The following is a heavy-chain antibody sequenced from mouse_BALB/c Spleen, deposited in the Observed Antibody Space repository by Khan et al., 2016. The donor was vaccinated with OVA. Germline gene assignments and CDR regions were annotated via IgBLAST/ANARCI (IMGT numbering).Heavy chain of an antibody. J-gene: IGHJ3*01. V-gene: IGHV1-7*01. D-gene: IGHD1-1*01. CDR1: GYTFTSYW. CDR3: ANHGSSAAWFTY. Sequence: LEVSGAELAKPGASVKMSCKASGYTFTSYWMHWVKQRPGQGLEWIGYINPSTGYTEYNQKFKDKATLTADKSSSPAYMQLSSLTSEDSAVYYCANHGSSAAWFTYWGQGTLVTVSA. CDR2: INPSTGYT.